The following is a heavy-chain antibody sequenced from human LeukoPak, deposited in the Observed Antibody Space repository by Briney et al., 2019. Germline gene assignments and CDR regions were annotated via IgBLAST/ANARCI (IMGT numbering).Heavy chain of an antibody. CDR2: IKRDGSEK. CDR3: ARSPGMNTGSYEDYFDY. CDR1: GFTFSGYW. D-gene: IGHD1-26*01. V-gene: IGHV3-7*01. J-gene: IGHJ4*02. Sequence: GGSLRLSCAASGFTFSGYWMSWVRQAPGKGLEWVANIKRDGSEKYYVDSVKGRFTISRDNANNSLYLQINSLRAEDTAVYYCARSPGMNTGSYEDYFDYWGQGTLVTVSS.